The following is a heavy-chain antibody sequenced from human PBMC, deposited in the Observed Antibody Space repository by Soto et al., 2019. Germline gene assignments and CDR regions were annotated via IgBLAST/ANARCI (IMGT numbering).Heavy chain of an antibody. D-gene: IGHD3-10*01. J-gene: IGHJ4*02. V-gene: IGHV4-59*08. Sequence: SETLSLTCTVSGGSISSYYWSWIRQPPGKGLEWIGYIYYSGSTNYNPSLKSRVTISVDTSKNQFSLKLSSVTAADTAVYYCARHDHGSGPDYWGQGTLVTV. CDR2: IYYSGST. CDR3: ARHDHGSGPDY. CDR1: GGSISSYY.